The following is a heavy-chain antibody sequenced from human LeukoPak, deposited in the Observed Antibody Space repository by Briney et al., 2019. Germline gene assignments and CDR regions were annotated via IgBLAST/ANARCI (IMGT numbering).Heavy chain of an antibody. Sequence: SETLSLTCTVSGGSISGYYWSWIRQPPGKGLEWIGEINHSGSTNYNPSLKSRVTISVDTSKNQFSLKLSSVTAADTAVYYCASTGTTEYYFDYWGQGTLVTVSS. D-gene: IGHD1-7*01. V-gene: IGHV4-34*01. CDR3: ASTGTTEYYFDY. CDR2: INHSGST. CDR1: GGSISGYY. J-gene: IGHJ4*02.